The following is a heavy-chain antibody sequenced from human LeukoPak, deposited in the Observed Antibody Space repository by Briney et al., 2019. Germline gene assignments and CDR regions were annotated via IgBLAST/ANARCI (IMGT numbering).Heavy chain of an antibody. CDR3: ARAPATMGRNYMDV. D-gene: IGHD3-10*01. Sequence: GASVKVSCKASGYTFTGYYMHWVRQAPGQGLEWMGWINPNSGGTNYAQKFQGRVTMTRDTSISTAYMELSRLRSDDTAVYYCARAPATMGRNYMDVWGKGTTVTVSS. V-gene: IGHV1-2*02. CDR2: INPNSGGT. CDR1: GYTFTGYY. J-gene: IGHJ6*03.